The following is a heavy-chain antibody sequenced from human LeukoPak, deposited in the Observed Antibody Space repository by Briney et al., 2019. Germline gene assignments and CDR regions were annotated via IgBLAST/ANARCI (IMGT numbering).Heavy chain of an antibody. CDR3: ARDPNCSGGSCYSDVNWFDP. J-gene: IGHJ5*02. V-gene: IGHV1-18*01. Sequence: ASVKVSCKASGYTFTSYGISWVRQAPGQGLEWMGWISAYNGNTNYAQKLQGRVTMTTDTSMSTAYMELRSLRSDDTAVYYCARDPNCSGGSCYSDVNWFDPWGQGTLVTVSS. CDR1: GYTFTSYG. CDR2: ISAYNGNT. D-gene: IGHD2-15*01.